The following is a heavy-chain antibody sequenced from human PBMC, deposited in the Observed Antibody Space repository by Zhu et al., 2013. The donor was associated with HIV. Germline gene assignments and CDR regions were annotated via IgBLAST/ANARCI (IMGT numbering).Heavy chain of an antibody. Sequence: QVQLVQSGAEVKNPGSSMKVSCKASGGTFSNYAISWVRQAPGQGLEWMGVIIPVFDATNYAQKFQGRVAITADESMTTVYMELSSLRSEDTALYYCATVERRFPQYYAMDVWGQGTKVTVSS. CDR2: IIPVFDAT. D-gene: IGHD1-1*01. V-gene: IGHV1-69*01. CDR1: GGTFSNYA. J-gene: IGHJ6*02. CDR3: ATVERRFPQYYAMDV.